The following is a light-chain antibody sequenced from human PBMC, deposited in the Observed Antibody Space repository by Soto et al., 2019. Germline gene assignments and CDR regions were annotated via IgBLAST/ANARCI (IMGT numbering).Light chain of an antibody. CDR3: QEYNNAPLT. V-gene: IGKV1-27*01. CDR2: AAS. CDR1: QGISNY. J-gene: IGKJ4*01. Sequence: DIQMTQSPSSLSASVGDRITITCRASQGISNYLAWYQQRPGEVPNLLIYAASTLQSGVPSRFSDSGSGTAFTLTISSLQPEDVATYYCQEYNNAPLTFGGGTKVEIK.